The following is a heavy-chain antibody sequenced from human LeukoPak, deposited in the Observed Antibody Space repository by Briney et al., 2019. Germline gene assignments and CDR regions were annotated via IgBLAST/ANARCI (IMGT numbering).Heavy chain of an antibody. CDR3: ARAIGGWLYAFDI. Sequence: GGPLRLSCAASGFTFSSYAMHWVRQAPGKGLEWVAVISYDGSNKYYADSVKGRFTISRDNSKNTLYLQMSSLRAEDTAVYYCARAIGGWLYAFDIWGQGTMVTVSS. J-gene: IGHJ3*02. D-gene: IGHD6-19*01. CDR2: ISYDGSNK. V-gene: IGHV3-30*14. CDR1: GFTFSSYA.